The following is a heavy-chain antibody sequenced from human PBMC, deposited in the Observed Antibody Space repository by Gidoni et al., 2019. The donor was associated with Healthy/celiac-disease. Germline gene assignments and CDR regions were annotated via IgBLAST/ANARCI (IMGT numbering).Heavy chain of an antibody. V-gene: IGHV4-34*01. Sequence: SLKSRVTISVDTSKNQFSLKLSSVTAADTAVYYCARKEAIAVAGTFDYWGQGTLVTVSS. D-gene: IGHD6-19*01. J-gene: IGHJ4*02. CDR3: ARKEAIAVAGTFDY.